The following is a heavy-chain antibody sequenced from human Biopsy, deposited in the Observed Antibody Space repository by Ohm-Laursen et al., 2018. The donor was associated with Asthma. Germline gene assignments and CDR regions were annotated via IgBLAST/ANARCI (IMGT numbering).Heavy chain of an antibody. CDR2: ISPFNGDT. CDR1: GYTFRSYG. J-gene: IGHJ4*02. Sequence: ASVKVSCKASGYTFRSYGVSWVRQAPGQGLEWMGWISPFNGDTHFGQKFQGRVTMTTDTSTDTAYMELRSLRSDDTAVYYCARHPYNFGGFDYWGQGSLVLASS. D-gene: IGHD5-24*01. V-gene: IGHV1-18*04. CDR3: ARHPYNFGGFDY.